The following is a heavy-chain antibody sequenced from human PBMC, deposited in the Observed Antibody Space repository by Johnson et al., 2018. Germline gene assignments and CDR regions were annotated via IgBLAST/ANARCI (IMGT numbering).Heavy chain of an antibody. V-gene: IGHV3-73*01. CDR1: GLIFSGST. J-gene: IGHJ3*02. D-gene: IGHD1-26*01. CDR3: TRHRSGTGDAFDI. Sequence: VQLVESGGGLVQPGGSLKLSCAASGLIFSGSTMHWVRQASGKGLEWVGRIRSKANSYATAYAASVKGRFTITREDSKNTGYLQRNSLKTEDTAVYYCTRHRSGTGDAFDIWGQGTMVTVSS. CDR2: IRSKANSYAT.